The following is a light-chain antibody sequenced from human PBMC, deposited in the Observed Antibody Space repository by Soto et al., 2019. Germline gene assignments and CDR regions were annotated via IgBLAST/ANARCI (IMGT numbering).Light chain of an antibody. J-gene: IGKJ3*01. CDR3: QQYYSYPIT. CDR2: LAS. CDR1: QSISSW. Sequence: DIQMTQSPSSLSASVGDRVSITCRASQSISSWLAWYQQKPGKAPKLLIYLASTLVFGVPSRFSGSGSGTEFTLTINGLQPDDFATYYCQQYYSYPITFGPGTKVDIK. V-gene: IGKV1-5*03.